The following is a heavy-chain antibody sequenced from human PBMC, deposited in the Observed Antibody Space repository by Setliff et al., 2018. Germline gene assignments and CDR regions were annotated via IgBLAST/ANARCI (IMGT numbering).Heavy chain of an antibody. Sequence: SETLSLTCTVSGASISSGTYYWAWIRQPPGKGLEWIGRIYHGGDTYYNASLKSRLTISVDTSKNQFSLKLRSVTAADTAVYYCARTGTYRYFDYWGQGTVVTVSS. D-gene: IGHD1-1*01. J-gene: IGHJ4*02. CDR3: ARTGTYRYFDY. CDR2: IYHGGDT. V-gene: IGHV4-39*01. CDR1: GASISSGTYY.